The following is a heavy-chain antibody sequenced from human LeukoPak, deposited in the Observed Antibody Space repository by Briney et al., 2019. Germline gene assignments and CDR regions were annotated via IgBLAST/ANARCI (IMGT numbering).Heavy chain of an antibody. CDR2: ISSSSGTI. CDR1: GFTFSSYG. D-gene: IGHD2-2*01. J-gene: IGHJ3*02. V-gene: IGHV3-48*01. Sequence: GGSLRLSCATSGFTFSSYGMNWVRQAPGKGLEWVSYISSSSGTIYYADSVKGRFTISRDNAKNSLSLQMNSLRAEDTAVYYCAREGHCSTTSCALDAIEIWGQGTLVVVSS. CDR3: AREGHCSTTSCALDAIEI.